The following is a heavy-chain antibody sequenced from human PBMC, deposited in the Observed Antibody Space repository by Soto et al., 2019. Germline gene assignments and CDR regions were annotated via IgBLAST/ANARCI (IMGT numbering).Heavy chain of an antibody. V-gene: IGHV4-34*01. CDR3: ARKFRAVAGTEFDY. CDR2: INHSGSP. CDR1: GGSFSAYY. J-gene: IGHJ4*02. D-gene: IGHD6-19*01. Sequence: QVQLQQWGAGLLKPSETLSLTCAVYGGSFSAYYWRWIRQPPGKGLEWIGEINHSGSPNYNPSLKSRVTISLDTSKNQFSLNLSSVTAADTAVYYCARKFRAVAGTEFDYWGQGTLVTVSS.